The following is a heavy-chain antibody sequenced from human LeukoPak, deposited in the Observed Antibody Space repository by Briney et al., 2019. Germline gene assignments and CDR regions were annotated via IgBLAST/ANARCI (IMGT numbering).Heavy chain of an antibody. D-gene: IGHD2-15*01. CDR1: GFTFSSYA. CDR3: ARAEDIVVVVAATPGDY. V-gene: IGHV3-30-3*01. Sequence: GGSLRLSCAASGFTFSSYAMHRVRQAPGKGLEWVAVISYDGSNKYYADSVKGRFTISRDNSKNTLYLQMNSLRAEDTAVYYCARAEDIVVVVAATPGDYWGQGTLVTVSS. CDR2: ISYDGSNK. J-gene: IGHJ4*02.